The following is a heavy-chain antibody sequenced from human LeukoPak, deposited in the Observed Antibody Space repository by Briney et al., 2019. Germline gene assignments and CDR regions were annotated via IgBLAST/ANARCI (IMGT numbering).Heavy chain of an antibody. CDR3: AREGSSGWSRLLSD. CDR1: GYIFTTYA. J-gene: IGHJ4*02. D-gene: IGHD6-19*01. V-gene: IGHV7-4-1*02. Sequence: ASVTVSCKASGYIFTTYAMNWVRQAPGQGLEWMGWINTNTGNPTYAQGFTGRFVFSLDTSVSTAYLQISSLKAEDTAVYYCAREGSSGWSRLLSDWGQGTLVTVSS. CDR2: INTNTGNP.